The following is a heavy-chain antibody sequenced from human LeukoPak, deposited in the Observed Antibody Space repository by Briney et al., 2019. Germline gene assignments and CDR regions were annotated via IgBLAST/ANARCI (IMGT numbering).Heavy chain of an antibody. D-gene: IGHD6-13*01. J-gene: IGHJ3*02. CDR2: IRYDGSNK. Sequence: GGSLRLSCAASGFTFSSYGMHWVRQAPGKGLEWVAFIRYDGSNKYYADSVKGRFTISRDNSKNTLYLQMNSLKTGDTAVYYCAKGKSSSWFDAFDIWGQGTMVTVSS. CDR3: AKGKSSSWFDAFDI. CDR1: GFTFSSYG. V-gene: IGHV3-30*02.